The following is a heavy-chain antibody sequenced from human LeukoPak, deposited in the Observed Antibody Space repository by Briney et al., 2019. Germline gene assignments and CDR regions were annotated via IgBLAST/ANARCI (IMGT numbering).Heavy chain of an antibody. J-gene: IGHJ5*02. CDR3: ASATDWFDP. CDR2: IYHSGST. V-gene: IGHV4-4*02. CDR1: GGSISSSNW. Sequence: TSETLSLTCAVSGGSISSSNWWSWVRQPPGKGLEWIGEIYHSGSTNYNPPLKSRVTISVDTSKNQFSLKLSSVTAADTAVYYCASATDWFDPWGQGTLVTVSS.